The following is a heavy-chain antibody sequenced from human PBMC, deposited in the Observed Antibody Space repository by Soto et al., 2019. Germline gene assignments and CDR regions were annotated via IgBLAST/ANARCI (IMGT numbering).Heavy chain of an antibody. J-gene: IGHJ4*02. CDR3: ARDGAVADFDY. CDR1: VFTFSIYA. CDR2: ISFDGTNK. D-gene: IGHD6-19*01. V-gene: IGHV3-30-3*01. Sequence: PGGSLLLSCASSVFTFSIYAVHWVRQAPGRGLEWVALISFDGTNKYYADSVKGRFTISRDDSKNTLYLQINSLRDEDTAVYYCARDGAVADFDYWGQGTMVTVSS.